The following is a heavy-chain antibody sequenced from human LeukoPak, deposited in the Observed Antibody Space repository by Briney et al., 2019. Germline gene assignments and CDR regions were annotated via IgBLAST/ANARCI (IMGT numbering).Heavy chain of an antibody. Sequence: AASVKVSCKASGYTFSDYYMHWVRQAPGQGLEWIGWIKPNSGGTKYAQKFQGRVTMTRDTSISTAYIEVSRLRSDDTAVYYCMREVGSINWYAYWGQGTLVTVSS. CDR2: IKPNSGGT. J-gene: IGHJ5*01. D-gene: IGHD6-13*01. CDR1: GYTFSDYY. CDR3: MREVGSINWYAY. V-gene: IGHV1-2*02.